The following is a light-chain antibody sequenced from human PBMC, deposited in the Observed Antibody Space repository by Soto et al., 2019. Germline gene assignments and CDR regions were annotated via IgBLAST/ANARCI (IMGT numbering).Light chain of an antibody. CDR3: MQRTHVPIT. V-gene: IGKV2D-29*01. J-gene: IGKJ5*01. CDR2: DVS. CDR1: QSLLYSDGKTY. Sequence: DVVVTQTPLSLSVTPGQPASMSCKSSQSLLYSDGKTYLYWYLQRPGQPPQLLIYDVSNRFSGVPDRFSGSGSGTDFALKISRVEAEDVGVYYCMQRTHVPITFGQGTRLEIK.